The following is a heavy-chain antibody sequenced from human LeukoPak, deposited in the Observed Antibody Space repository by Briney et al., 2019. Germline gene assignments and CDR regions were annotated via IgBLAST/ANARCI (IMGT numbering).Heavy chain of an antibody. Sequence: PSETLSLTCTVSGGSISSYYWSWIRQPPGKGLEWIGYIYYSGSTNYNPSLKSRVTISVDTSKNQFSLKLSSVTAADTAVYYCASAVREPYYFDYWGQGTLVTVSS. CDR1: GGSISSYY. CDR3: ASAVREPYYFDY. CDR2: IYYSGST. D-gene: IGHD3-10*01. V-gene: IGHV4-59*01. J-gene: IGHJ4*02.